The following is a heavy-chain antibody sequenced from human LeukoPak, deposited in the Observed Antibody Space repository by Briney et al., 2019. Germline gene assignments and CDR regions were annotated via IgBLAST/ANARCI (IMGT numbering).Heavy chain of an antibody. CDR3: ARGSYDFWSGYPIYIDY. J-gene: IGHJ4*02. CDR1: GGSFSGYY. D-gene: IGHD3-3*01. Sequence: PSETLSLTCAVYGGSFSGYYWSWIRQPPGKGLEWIGEINHSGSTNYNPSLKSRVTISVDTSKNQFSLKLSSVTAADTAVYYCARGSYDFWSGYPIYIDYRGQGTLVTVSS. CDR2: INHSGST. V-gene: IGHV4-34*01.